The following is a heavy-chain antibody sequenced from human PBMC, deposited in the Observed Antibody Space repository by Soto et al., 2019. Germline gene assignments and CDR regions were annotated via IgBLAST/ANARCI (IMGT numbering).Heavy chain of an antibody. CDR1: EGTFSSYA. Sequence: ASVKVSCKASEGTFSSYAISWVRQAPGQGLEWMGGIIPIFGTANYAQKFQGRVTITADESTSTAYMELGSLRSEETAVYYCARHLGTVAGTPHFDSSGYYLVGYYYYGMDVWGQGTTVTVSS. J-gene: IGHJ6*02. CDR3: ARHLGTVAGTPHFDSSGYYLVGYYYYGMDV. D-gene: IGHD3-22*01. V-gene: IGHV1-69*13. CDR2: IIPIFGTA.